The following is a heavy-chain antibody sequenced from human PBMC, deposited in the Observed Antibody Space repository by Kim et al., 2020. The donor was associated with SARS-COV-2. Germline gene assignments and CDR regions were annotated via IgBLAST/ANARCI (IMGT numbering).Heavy chain of an antibody. J-gene: IGHJ6*02. Sequence: GGSLRLSCAASGFTFSSYWMSWVRQAPGKGLVWVSRINSDGSSTSYAYAVKGRCTISKNTAKNTMYLQMNRLRAEDTAVYCSARAIAARSRYYYYYGMDVWGQGTTVTVSS. CDR1: GFTFSSYW. CDR3: ARAIAARSRYYYYYGMDV. D-gene: IGHD6-6*01. V-gene: IGHV3-74*01. CDR2: INSDGSST.